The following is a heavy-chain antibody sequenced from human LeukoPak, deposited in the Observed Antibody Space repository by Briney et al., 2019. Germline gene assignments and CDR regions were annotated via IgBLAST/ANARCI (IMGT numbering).Heavy chain of an antibody. V-gene: IGHV3-73*01. CDR2: IRSKASSYAT. J-gene: IGHJ4*02. CDR3: TRSRRDSSSGDY. CDR1: GFTLSNAW. Sequence: GGSLRLSCAASGFTLSNAWMNWVRQASGKGLEWVGRIRSKASSYATAYAASVKGRFTISRDDSKNAAYLQMNSLKTEDTAVYYCTRSRRDSSSGDYWGQGTLVTVSS. D-gene: IGHD6-13*01.